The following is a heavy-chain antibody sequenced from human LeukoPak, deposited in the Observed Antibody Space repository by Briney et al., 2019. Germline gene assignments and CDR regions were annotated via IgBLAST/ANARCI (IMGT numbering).Heavy chain of an antibody. CDR2: ISGSGANT. CDR1: GFTFSSYA. Sequence: GGSLRLSCAASGFTFSSYAMSWVRQAPGKGLEWVSAISGSGANTYYTDSVKGRFTISRDNSNNALYLQMNSLRVEDTAVYYCARDKVVGPTKFDYWGQGTLVTVSS. J-gene: IGHJ4*02. CDR3: ARDKVVGPTKFDY. D-gene: IGHD1-26*01. V-gene: IGHV3-23*01.